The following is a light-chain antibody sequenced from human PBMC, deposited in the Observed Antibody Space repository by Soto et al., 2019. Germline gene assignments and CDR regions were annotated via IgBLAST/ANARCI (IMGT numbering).Light chain of an antibody. Sequence: ALTQPASVSGSPGQSITISCTGTSSDVGNYNLVSWYQQHPGKAPKLMIYEDSKRPSGVSNRFSGSKSGSTASLTISGLQAEDEADYYCCSYAGSGTYGFGTGTKVTVL. CDR1: SSDVGNYNL. CDR3: CSYAGSGTYG. V-gene: IGLV2-23*01. CDR2: EDS. J-gene: IGLJ1*01.